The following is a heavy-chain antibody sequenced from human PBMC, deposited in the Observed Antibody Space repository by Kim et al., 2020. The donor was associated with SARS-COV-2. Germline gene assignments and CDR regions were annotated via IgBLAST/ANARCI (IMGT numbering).Heavy chain of an antibody. CDR3: ASHDGIAAASFDY. CDR1: GGTFSSYA. V-gene: IGHV1-69*13. D-gene: IGHD6-13*01. J-gene: IGHJ4*02. Sequence: SVKVSCKASGGTFSSYAISWVRQAPGQGLEWMGGIIPIFGTANYAQKFQGRVTITADESTSTAYMELSSLRSEDTAVYYCASHDGIAAASFDYWGQGTLVTVSS. CDR2: IIPIFGTA.